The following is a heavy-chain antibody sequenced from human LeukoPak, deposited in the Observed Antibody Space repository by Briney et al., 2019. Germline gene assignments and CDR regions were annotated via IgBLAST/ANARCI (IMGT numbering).Heavy chain of an antibody. CDR1: GYTFSDHW. V-gene: IGHV3-7*01. J-gene: IGHJ4*02. Sequence: GGSLRLSCVVSGYTFSDHWLSWVRQAPGKGPEWVATVKHDGNDRDYVDSVKGRFTISRDNARNSAYLQMNSLSVEHRAVYYFAKVGPGTWTAVSRGGELDFWGQGTLATVSS. CDR2: VKHDGNDR. CDR3: AKVGPGTWTAVSRGGELDF. D-gene: IGHD3-16*01.